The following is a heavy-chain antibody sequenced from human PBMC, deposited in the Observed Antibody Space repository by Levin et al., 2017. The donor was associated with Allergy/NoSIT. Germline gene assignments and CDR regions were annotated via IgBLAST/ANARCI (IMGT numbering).Heavy chain of an antibody. CDR2: MSSDGSNK. V-gene: IGHV3-30*18. D-gene: IGHD2-15*01. CDR3: AKDLSNTGFGSGCSCYRLDY. J-gene: IGHJ4*02. CDR1: GFTFSSYA. Sequence: GGSLRLSCEASGFTFSSYALHWVRKAPARGLEWVAVMSSDGSNKYYADSVKGRFTISRDNSRDTLFLQMNSLRAEDTAVYYCAKDLSNTGFGSGCSCYRLDYCGQGCLVAVSA.